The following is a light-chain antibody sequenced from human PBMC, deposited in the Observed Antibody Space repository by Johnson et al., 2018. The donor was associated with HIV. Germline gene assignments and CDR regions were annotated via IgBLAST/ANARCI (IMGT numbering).Light chain of an antibody. V-gene: IGLV1-51*01. CDR3: GKLDSSLRAGF. J-gene: IGLJ1*01. CDR2: DNN. CDR1: SSNIGNNY. Sequence: VLTQPPSVSAAPGQQVTISCSGSSSNIGNNYVSWYQQIPGTAPKLLIYDNNKRPSGIPDRFSGSKSGTSATLGITGLQTGAEADYYCGKLDSSLRAGFFGTGTKVTVL.